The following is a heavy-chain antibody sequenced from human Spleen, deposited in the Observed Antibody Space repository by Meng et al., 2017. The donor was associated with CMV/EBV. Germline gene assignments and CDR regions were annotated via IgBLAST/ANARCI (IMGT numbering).Heavy chain of an antibody. D-gene: IGHD6-19*01. Sequence: GSLRLSCTVSGGSISSTNYYWGWIRQPPGKGLEWIGSIYYSGSTYYNPSLRSRVTISVDTSKNQFSLKLSSVTAEDTAVYYCASTGKAGYWGQGTLVTVSS. J-gene: IGHJ4*02. V-gene: IGHV4-39*07. CDR1: GGSISSTNYY. CDR3: ASTGKAGY. CDR2: IYYSGST.